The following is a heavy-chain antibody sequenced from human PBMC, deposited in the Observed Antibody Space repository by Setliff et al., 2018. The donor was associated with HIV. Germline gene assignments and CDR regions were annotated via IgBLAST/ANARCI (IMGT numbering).Heavy chain of an antibody. D-gene: IGHD2-2*01. Sequence: GASVKVSCKVSGYTLTELSMHWVRQAPGKGLEWMGGFDPEDGETIYAQKFQGRVTMTEDTSTDTAYMELSSLRPEDTAVYYCATDRILGYCSSTSCSNAFDIWGQGTMVTVSS. V-gene: IGHV1-24*01. CDR1: GYTLTELS. J-gene: IGHJ3*02. CDR3: ATDRILGYCSSTSCSNAFDI. CDR2: FDPEDGET.